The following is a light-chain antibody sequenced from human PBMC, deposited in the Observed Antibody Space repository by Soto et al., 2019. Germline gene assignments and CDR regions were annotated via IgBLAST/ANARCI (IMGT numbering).Light chain of an antibody. CDR1: QSVTSY. CDR2: DAS. J-gene: IGKJ4*01. CDR3: QQRSNCPLT. Sequence: EIVLTQSPATLSLSPGARAILSCRASQSVTSYLAWYRPKPGQAPRLLIHDASQRATGIPARFSGSGSGTDFTLTISSLDPEDFAVYYCQQRSNCPLTFGGGTKVEIK. V-gene: IGKV3-11*01.